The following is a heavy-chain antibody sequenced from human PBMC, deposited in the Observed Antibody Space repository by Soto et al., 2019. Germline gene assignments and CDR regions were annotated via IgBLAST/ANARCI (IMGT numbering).Heavy chain of an antibody. D-gene: IGHD2-15*01. CDR1: GFAVSSKY. J-gene: IGHJ6*03. CDR2: FNNVGSI. Sequence: EVQLVESGGGVVQPGGSLRLSCAGSGFAVSSKYMSWVRQPPGREPEWVALFNNVGSIYYSESVKGRFTISRDSSKNTLDLQLNSLRAEDTAVYYCVRDDVYCGGGRCFGVPMDVWGKGTTVTVSS. V-gene: IGHV3-66*01. CDR3: VRDDVYCGGGRCFGVPMDV.